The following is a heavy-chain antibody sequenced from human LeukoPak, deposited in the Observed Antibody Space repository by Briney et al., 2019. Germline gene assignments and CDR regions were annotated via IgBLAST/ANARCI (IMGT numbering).Heavy chain of an antibody. CDR3: ARGAEGSGYYYAGSY. D-gene: IGHD3-22*01. CDR1: GFTFDDYG. Sequence: GGSLRLSCAASGFTFDDYGMSWVRQAPGKGLEWVAVISYDGSNKYYADSVKGRFTISRDNSKNTLYLQMNSLRAEDTAVYYCARGAEGSGYYYAGSYWGQGTLVTVSS. CDR2: ISYDGSNK. V-gene: IGHV3-30*03. J-gene: IGHJ4*02.